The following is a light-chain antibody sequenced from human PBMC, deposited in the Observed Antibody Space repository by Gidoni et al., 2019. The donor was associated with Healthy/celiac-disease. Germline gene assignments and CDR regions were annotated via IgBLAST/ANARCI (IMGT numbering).Light chain of an antibody. Sequence: DIQMTQSPSSLSTSVGDRVTITCRASQSISSYLNWYQQKPGNDTKLLISAASSLQSGVPSRFSGSGSGTDFTLTISSLQPDDFATYYCQQSYSTLWTFGQGTKVEIK. CDR1: QSISSY. CDR3: QQSYSTLWT. CDR2: AAS. V-gene: IGKV1-39*01. J-gene: IGKJ1*01.